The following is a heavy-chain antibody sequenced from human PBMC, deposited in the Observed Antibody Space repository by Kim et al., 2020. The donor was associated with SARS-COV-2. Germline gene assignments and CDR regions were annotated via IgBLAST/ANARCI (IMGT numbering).Heavy chain of an antibody. D-gene: IGHD1-7*01. J-gene: IGHJ4*02. CDR1: GYTFTGYY. V-gene: IGHV1-2*02. CDR3: ARDLGGGELFYFES. CDR2: INPNSGGT. Sequence: ASVKVSCKASGYTFTGYYMHWVRQAPGQGLEWMGWINPNSGGTNYAQKFQGRVALTRATSISTAYMELSRLRSDDTAGYYCARDLGGGELFYFESWGQGT.